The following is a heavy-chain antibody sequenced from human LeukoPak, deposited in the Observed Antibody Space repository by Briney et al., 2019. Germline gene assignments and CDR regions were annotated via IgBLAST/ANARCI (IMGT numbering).Heavy chain of an antibody. J-gene: IGHJ4*02. Sequence: GGTLRLSCAASGFTFSSSGMIWVRQAPGKGLEWVSAISGSGDRTYYADSVKGRFTISRDNAKNSLYLQMNSLRAEDTAVYYCAREVDYYDSSGYPDYWGQGTLVTVSS. CDR2: ISGSGDRT. D-gene: IGHD3-22*01. CDR3: AREVDYYDSSGYPDY. CDR1: GFTFSSSG. V-gene: IGHV3-23*01.